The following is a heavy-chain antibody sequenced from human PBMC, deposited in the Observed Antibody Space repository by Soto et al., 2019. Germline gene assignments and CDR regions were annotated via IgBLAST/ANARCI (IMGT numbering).Heavy chain of an antibody. J-gene: IGHJ4*02. V-gene: IGHV4-31*03. CDR3: ARGVTMVRGVIHTPYFDY. Sequence: QVQLQESGPGLVKPSQTLSLTCTVSGGSISSGGYYWSWIRQHPGKGLEWIGYIYYSGSTYYNPPLTSRVTRSVDTSKNHFSLNLSSVNAADTAVYYCARGVTMVRGVIHTPYFDYWGQGTLVTVSS. CDR2: IYYSGST. D-gene: IGHD3-10*01. CDR1: GGSISSGGYY.